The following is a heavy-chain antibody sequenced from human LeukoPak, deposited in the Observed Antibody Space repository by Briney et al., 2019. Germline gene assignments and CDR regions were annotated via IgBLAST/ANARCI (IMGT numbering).Heavy chain of an antibody. V-gene: IGHV1-18*01. CDR2: ISAYNGNT. Sequence: ASVKVSCKASGYTFTSYGISWVRQAPGQGLEWMGWISAYNGNTNYAQKLQGRVTMTTDTSTSTAYMELRSLRSDDTAVYYCAREDDGSYYYYGMDVWGQGTTVTASS. CDR1: GYTFTSYG. J-gene: IGHJ6*02. D-gene: IGHD1-1*01. CDR3: AREDDGSYYYYGMDV.